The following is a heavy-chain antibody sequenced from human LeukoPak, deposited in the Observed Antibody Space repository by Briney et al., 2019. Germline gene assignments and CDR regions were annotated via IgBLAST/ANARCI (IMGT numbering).Heavy chain of an antibody. V-gene: IGHV3-7*01. Sequence: GGSLRLSCAASGFTFSSYEMNWVRQAPGKGLEWVANIKQDGSEKYYVDSVKGRFTISRDNAKNSLYLQMNSLRAEDTAVYYCARADPRGSYTPYFDYWGQGTLVTVSS. J-gene: IGHJ4*02. CDR2: IKQDGSEK. CDR3: ARADPRGSYTPYFDY. CDR1: GFTFSSYE. D-gene: IGHD1-26*01.